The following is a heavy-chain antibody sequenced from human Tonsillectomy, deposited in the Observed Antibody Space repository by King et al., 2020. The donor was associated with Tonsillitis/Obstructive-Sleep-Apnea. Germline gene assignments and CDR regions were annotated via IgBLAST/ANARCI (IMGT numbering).Heavy chain of an antibody. V-gene: IGHV1-18*01. CDR1: GYTFTTYG. CDR3: ARDSMSHYYDSRGYYTFAY. D-gene: IGHD3-22*01. CDR2: ISAYNGDT. Sequence: QVQLVQSGAEVKKPGASVKVSCKASGYTFTTYGLSWLRQAPGQGLEWMGWISAYNGDTNYAQKLQGRVTMTTDTSTSTAYMEVRSLRSDDTAVYYCARDSMSHYYDSRGYYTFAYWGQGTLVTVSS. J-gene: IGHJ4*02.